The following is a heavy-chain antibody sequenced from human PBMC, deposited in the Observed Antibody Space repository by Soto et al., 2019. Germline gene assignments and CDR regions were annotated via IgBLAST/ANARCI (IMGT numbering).Heavy chain of an antibody. CDR2: VWYDGSSR. V-gene: IGHV3-33*01. Sequence: PGGSLRLSCAASGFTFSNFAMNWVRQAPGKGLEWVARVWYDGSSRYYVDSVKGRFTISRDNSKETLYLQMNSLRAEDTGVYYSAREMDINYHGMATWGKGPTFT. CDR3: AREMDINYHGMAT. D-gene: IGHD1-7*01. CDR1: GFTFSNFA. J-gene: IGHJ6*04.